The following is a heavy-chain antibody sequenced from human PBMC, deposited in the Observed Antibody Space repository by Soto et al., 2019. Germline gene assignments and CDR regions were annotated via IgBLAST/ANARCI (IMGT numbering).Heavy chain of an antibody. CDR1: GFTFSSFP. CDR3: AKSWIPRGQQLLMDYYVGV. D-gene: IGHD6-13*01. Sequence: GGSLRLSCAASGFTFSSFPMSWVRQAPGRGLEWVSTISDSGDTTYYADSVKGRFTISRDSSKNTLYLQMSSLRAEDTALYYCAKSWIPRGQQLLMDYYVGVWGKGTTVTVSS. V-gene: IGHV3-23*01. J-gene: IGHJ6*03. CDR2: ISDSGDTT.